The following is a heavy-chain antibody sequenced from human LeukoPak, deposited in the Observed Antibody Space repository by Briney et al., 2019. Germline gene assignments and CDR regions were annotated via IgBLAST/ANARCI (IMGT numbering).Heavy chain of an antibody. J-gene: IGHJ4*02. Sequence: GGSLRLSCAASGFTFSGSAMHWVRQASGKVLEWVGRIRSKANSYATAYAASVKGRFTISRDDSKNTAYLQMNSLKTEDTAVYYCTSNYCSGGSCFYYWGQGTLVTVSS. CDR3: TSNYCSGGSCFYY. D-gene: IGHD2-15*01. CDR2: IRSKANSYAT. CDR1: GFTFSGSA. V-gene: IGHV3-73*01.